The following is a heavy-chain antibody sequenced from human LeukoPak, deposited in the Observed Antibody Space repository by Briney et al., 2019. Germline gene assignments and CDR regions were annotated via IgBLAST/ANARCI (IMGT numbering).Heavy chain of an antibody. D-gene: IGHD6-13*01. J-gene: IGHJ4*02. CDR2: ISSSGSYI. CDR1: GFTFSSYS. CDR3: ARADSSSWYWFDY. Sequence: PGGSLRLSCAASGFTFSSYSMNWVRQAPGKGLDWVSSISSSGSYIYYASSVKGRFTISRDNAKNSLYLQMNSLRAEDTAVYYCARADSSSWYWFDYWGQGTLVTVSS. V-gene: IGHV3-21*01.